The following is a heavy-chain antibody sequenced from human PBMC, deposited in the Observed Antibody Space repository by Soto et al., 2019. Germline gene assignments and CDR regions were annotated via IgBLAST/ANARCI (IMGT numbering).Heavy chain of an antibody. D-gene: IGHD2-15*01. Sequence: QVQLVESGGGAVQPGRSLRLTCAASGFTFSNNGIHWVRQAPGKGLEWVAVISSDGLNKYYADSMKGRFTISRDNSKNTLFLQMNSLRVEDTAVYYCAMDLYGGSSRFDYWGQGTLVTVSS. CDR1: GFTFSNNG. CDR3: AMDLYGGSSRFDY. V-gene: IGHV3-30*03. CDR2: ISSDGLNK. J-gene: IGHJ4*02.